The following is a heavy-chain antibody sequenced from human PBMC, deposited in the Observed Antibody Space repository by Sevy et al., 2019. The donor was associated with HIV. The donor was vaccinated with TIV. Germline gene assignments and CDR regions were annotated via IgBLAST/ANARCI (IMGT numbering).Heavy chain of an antibody. CDR3: ARGPMIVVADGFDY. Sequence: SETLSLTCAVSGGSISSGGYSWSWIRQPPGKGLEWIGYIYHSGSTYYNPSLKSRVTISVERSKNQFSLKLSSVTAAYTAVYYCARGPMIVVADGFDYWGQGTLVTVSS. D-gene: IGHD3-22*01. CDR1: GGSISSGGYS. CDR2: IYHSGST. J-gene: IGHJ4*02. V-gene: IGHV4-30-2*01.